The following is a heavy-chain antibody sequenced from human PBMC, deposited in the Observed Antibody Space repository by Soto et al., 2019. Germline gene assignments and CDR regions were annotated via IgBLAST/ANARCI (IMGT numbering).Heavy chain of an antibody. D-gene: IGHD3-22*01. CDR1: GGSFSSFS. V-gene: IGHV1-69*13. J-gene: IGHJ4*02. Sequence: ASVKVSCKVSGGSFSSFSINWVRQAPGQGFEWMEGIIPILGTANFTQKFQGRVTITADESTTTAYMTLSSLTSEDTAIYYCTSFDSSGYYPQNHYWNPGTQVTVS. CDR3: TSFDSSGYYPQNHY. CDR2: IIPILGTA.